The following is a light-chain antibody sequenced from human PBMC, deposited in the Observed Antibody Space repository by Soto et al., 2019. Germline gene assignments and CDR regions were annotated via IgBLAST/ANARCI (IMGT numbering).Light chain of an antibody. CDR1: NTDVGAYTR. V-gene: IGLV2-23*01. CDR3: CSFAGRSNSVV. CDR2: GTS. Sequence: QLVLAQPASVSGSPGQSITISCTGTNTDVGAYTRVSWFQLLPGRAPRLLIFGTSDRPSGIPDRFSGSKSGNTASLTISGLQPEDEADYYCCSFAGRSNSVVFGGGTKLTVL. J-gene: IGLJ2*01.